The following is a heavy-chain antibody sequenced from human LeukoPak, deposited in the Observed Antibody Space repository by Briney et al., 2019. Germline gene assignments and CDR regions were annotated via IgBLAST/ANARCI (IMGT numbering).Heavy chain of an antibody. CDR2: INPNSGGT. D-gene: IGHD6-25*01. CDR1: GYTFTGYY. V-gene: IGHV1-2*02. J-gene: IGHJ4*02. Sequence: ASVKVSCRASGYTFTGYYMHWVRQAPGQGLEWMGWINPNSGGTNYAQKFQGRVTMTRDTSISTAYMELSRLRSDDTAVYYCARFWELRAIAAVTFDYWGQGTLVTVSS. CDR3: ARFWELRAIAAVTFDY.